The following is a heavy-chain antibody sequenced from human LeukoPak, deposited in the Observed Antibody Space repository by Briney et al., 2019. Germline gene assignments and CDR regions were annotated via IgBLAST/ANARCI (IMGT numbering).Heavy chain of an antibody. J-gene: IGHJ6*03. CDR1: GFTFSSYS. CDR3: AREPDYYGSGSYFYYYYYYMDV. V-gene: IGHV3-21*01. Sequence: GGSLRLSCAASGFTFSSYSVNWVRQAPGKGLEWVSSISSSSSYIYYADSVKGRFTISRDNAKNSLYLQMNSLRAEDTAVYYCAREPDYYGSGSYFYYYYYYMDVWGKGTTVTISS. CDR2: ISSSSSYI. D-gene: IGHD3-10*01.